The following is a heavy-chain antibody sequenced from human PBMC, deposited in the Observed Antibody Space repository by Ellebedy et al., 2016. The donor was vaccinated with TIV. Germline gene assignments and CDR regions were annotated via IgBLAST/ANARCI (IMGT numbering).Heavy chain of an antibody. CDR2: ISGGGGAT. CDR1: GFTFSTSA. D-gene: IGHD1-7*01. CDR3: ARDGSTGYFAN. V-gene: IGHV3-23*01. Sequence: PGGSLRLSCPASGFTFSTSAMSWVRQAPGKGMEWVSTISGGGGATYYTDSVKGRFTISRDNSKSTLYLHMSSLRLEDTAIYYCARDGSTGYFANWGQGTLVSVSS. J-gene: IGHJ4*02.